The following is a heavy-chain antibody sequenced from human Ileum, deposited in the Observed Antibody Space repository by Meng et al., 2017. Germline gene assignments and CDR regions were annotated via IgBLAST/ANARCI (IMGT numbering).Heavy chain of an antibody. V-gene: IGHV4-4*02. J-gene: IGHJ4*02. CDR3: ATNKNKKIDC. CDR1: GDSISSSNW. D-gene: IGHD2/OR15-2a*01. CDR2: IFHTGST. Sequence: QGQLQESGPGLVEPSGTLSLTCVVSGDSISSSNWWNWVRQPPGKGLEWIGEIFHTGSTNYNPSLKSRVTISADKSKNQFSLNLSSVTAADTAVYYCATNKNKKIDCWGQGTLVTVSS.